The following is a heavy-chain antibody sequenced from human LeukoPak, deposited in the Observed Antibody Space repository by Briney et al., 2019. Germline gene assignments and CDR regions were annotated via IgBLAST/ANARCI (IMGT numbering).Heavy chain of an antibody. D-gene: IGHD3-10*01. CDR3: ARHHYASGTHTPYYFDF. Sequence: PSETLSLTCTVSGGSISGYYWSWIRQPPGTGLEWIGYIYYSGSTNYNPSLKSRVTMSVDTSKSQFSLNLSSVTAADTALYYCARHHYASGTHTPYYFDFWGQGTPVTVSS. CDR1: GGSISGYY. J-gene: IGHJ4*02. CDR2: IYYSGST. V-gene: IGHV4-59*01.